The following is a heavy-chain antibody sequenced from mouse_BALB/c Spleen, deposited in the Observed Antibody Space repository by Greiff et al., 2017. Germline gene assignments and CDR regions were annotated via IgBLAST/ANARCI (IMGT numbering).Heavy chain of an antibody. J-gene: IGHJ3*01. CDR1: GFSLTSYC. V-gene: IGHV2-9*02. CDR3: ARETEAWFAY. CDR2: IWAGGST. Sequence: VQLVESGPGLVAPSQSLSITCTVSGFSLTSYCVHWVRQPPGKGLEWLGVIWAGGSTNYNSALMSRLSISKDTSKSQVFLHMNSLQTDDTAMYYCARETEAWFAYWGQGTLVTVSA.